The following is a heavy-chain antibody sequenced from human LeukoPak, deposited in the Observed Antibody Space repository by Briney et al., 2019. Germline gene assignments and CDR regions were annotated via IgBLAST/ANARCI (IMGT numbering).Heavy chain of an antibody. V-gene: IGHV3-49*04. CDR3: ARDFAIFVY. D-gene: IGHD3-3*01. Sequence: GSLLRSCFSSGFTFGDYAMSWVRQAPGKGLEGVGFIISKAFGGSTEYAASVKGRLTISRDDSTRIAYLQMNSLKTEDTAVYYCARDFAIFVYWGQGTLVTVSS. CDR2: IISKAFGGST. J-gene: IGHJ4*02. CDR1: GFTFGDYA.